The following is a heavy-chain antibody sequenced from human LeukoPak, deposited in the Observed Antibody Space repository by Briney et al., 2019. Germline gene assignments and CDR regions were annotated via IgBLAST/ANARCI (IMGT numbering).Heavy chain of an antibody. CDR3: ARELDPTSTNNPHFYYHMDV. D-gene: IGHD1/OR15-1a*01. CDR2: MYYSGST. CDR1: GGSISAYY. V-gene: IGHV4-59*01. Sequence: SETLSLTCTVSGGSISAYYWSWIRQPPGKGLEWIGFMYYSGSTKYNPSLKSRVTISMDTSKKWLSLNLTSVTAADTAVYYCARELDPTSTNNPHFYYHMDVWGKGTTVTVSS. J-gene: IGHJ6*03.